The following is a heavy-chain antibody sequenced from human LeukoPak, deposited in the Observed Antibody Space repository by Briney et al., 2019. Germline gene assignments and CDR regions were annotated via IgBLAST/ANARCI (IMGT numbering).Heavy chain of an antibody. CDR1: GYTFTSYD. Sequence: GASVKVSCKASGYTFTSYDINWVRQATGQGLEWMGWMNPNSGNTGYARKFQGRVTMTRNTSISTAYMELSSLRSEDTAVYYCARGGVGCSSTSCYQWFDPWGQGTLVTVSS. D-gene: IGHD2-2*01. J-gene: IGHJ5*02. CDR3: ARGGVGCSSTSCYQWFDP. V-gene: IGHV1-8*01. CDR2: MNPNSGNT.